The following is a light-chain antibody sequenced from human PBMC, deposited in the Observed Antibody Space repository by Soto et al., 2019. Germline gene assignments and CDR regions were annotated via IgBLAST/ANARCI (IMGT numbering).Light chain of an antibody. Sequence: DIVMTQSPLSLPVTPGEPASISCRSSQSLLHSNGYNSLDWYLEKPGQSPQLLIYLGSNRASGVPDMFSGSGSGTDFTLKITRVAAEDVGIYCCMQGLQTPELTFGGGTKVEIK. V-gene: IGKV2-28*01. CDR3: MQGLQTPELT. CDR1: QSLLHSNGYNS. CDR2: LGS. J-gene: IGKJ4*01.